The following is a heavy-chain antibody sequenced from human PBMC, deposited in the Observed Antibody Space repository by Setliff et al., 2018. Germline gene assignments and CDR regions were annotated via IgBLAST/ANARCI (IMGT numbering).Heavy chain of an antibody. J-gene: IGHJ3*01. CDR1: GASISSNY. D-gene: IGHD3-22*01. CDR2: IYYNGTT. CDR3: ARLYHNDNSADFRRAPFDV. Sequence: SETLSLTCSVSGASISSNYWSWIRQSPGKGLEWIGYIYYNGTTRYSPSLKSRVTISVDTSKNQFSLKLKSVTAADTAVYYCARLYHNDNSADFRRAPFDVWGQGMMVTVSS. V-gene: IGHV4-59*01.